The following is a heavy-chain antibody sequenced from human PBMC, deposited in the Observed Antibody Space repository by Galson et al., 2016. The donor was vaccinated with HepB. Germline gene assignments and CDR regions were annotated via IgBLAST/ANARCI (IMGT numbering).Heavy chain of an antibody. V-gene: IGHV3-21*01. CDR1: GFTFSSYS. J-gene: IGHJ4*02. CDR2: ISSSSSYI. CDR3: ARPSSSSWAFDY. Sequence: SLRLSCAASGFTFSSYSMNWVRQAPGKGLEWVSSISSSSSYIYYADSVKGRFTISRGNAKNSLYLQMNSLRAEDTAVYYCARPSSSSWAFDYWGQGTLVTVSS. D-gene: IGHD6-6*01.